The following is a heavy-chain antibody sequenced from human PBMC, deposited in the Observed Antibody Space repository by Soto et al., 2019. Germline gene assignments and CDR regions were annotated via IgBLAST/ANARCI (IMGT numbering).Heavy chain of an antibody. CDR1: GFTFSSYA. V-gene: IGHV3-23*01. D-gene: IGHD6-6*01. CDR2: ISGSGGST. Sequence: GGSLRLSCAASGFTFSSYAMSWVRQAPGKGLEWVSAISGSGGSTYYADSVKGRFTISRDNSKNTLYLQMNSLRSEDTAVYYCARDLQPKAPRSFPSWFDPWGQGTLVTVSS. CDR3: ARDLQPKAPRSFPSWFDP. J-gene: IGHJ5*02.